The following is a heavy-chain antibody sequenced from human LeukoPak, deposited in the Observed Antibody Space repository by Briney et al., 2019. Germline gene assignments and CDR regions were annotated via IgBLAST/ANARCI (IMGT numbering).Heavy chain of an antibody. J-gene: IGHJ6*03. CDR1: GFTVSSNY. Sequence: PGVSLRLSCAASGFTVSSNYMSWVRQAPGKGLESVSVIYSGGSTYYSDSVKGRFTISKDNSKNPLNLEMNSLRAQDTVVYYCAIGSGSYRTPYYYMDVWGTGTTVTVSS. V-gene: IGHV3-53*01. CDR2: IYSGGST. CDR3: AIGSGSYRTPYYYMDV. D-gene: IGHD3-10*01.